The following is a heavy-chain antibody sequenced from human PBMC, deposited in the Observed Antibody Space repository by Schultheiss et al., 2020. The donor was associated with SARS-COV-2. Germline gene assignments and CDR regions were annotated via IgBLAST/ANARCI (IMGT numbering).Heavy chain of an antibody. V-gene: IGHV3-7*03. CDR2: IKQDGSEK. CDR1: GFTFSSYW. Sequence: GGSLRLSCAASGFTFSSYWMSWVRQAPGKGLEWVANIKQDGSEKYYVDSVKGRFTISRDNAKNSLYLQMNSLRAEDTAVYYCARDDYYDSSGYGSYYYYGMDVWGQGTTVTVSS. J-gene: IGHJ6*02. D-gene: IGHD3-22*01. CDR3: ARDDYYDSSGYGSYYYYGMDV.